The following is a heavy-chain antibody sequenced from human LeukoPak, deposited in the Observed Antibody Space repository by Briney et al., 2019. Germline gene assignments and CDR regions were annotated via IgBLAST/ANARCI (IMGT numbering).Heavy chain of an antibody. Sequence: SETLSLTCSVSGGSISSSTYYWGWIRQPPGKGLEWIGNIYNSGSTYYNPSLRSRVTISVDTSKNQFSLKLSSVTAADTAVYYCARQAYSSNLGWFDPWGQGTLVTVSS. CDR1: GGSISSSTYY. CDR2: IYNSGST. CDR3: ARQAYSSNLGWFDP. D-gene: IGHD6-13*01. J-gene: IGHJ5*02. V-gene: IGHV4-39*01.